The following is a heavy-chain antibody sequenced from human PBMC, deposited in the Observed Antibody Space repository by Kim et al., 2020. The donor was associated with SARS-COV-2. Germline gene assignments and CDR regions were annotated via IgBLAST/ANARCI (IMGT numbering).Heavy chain of an antibody. CDR2: IYYSGST. CDR1: GGSISSSSYY. D-gene: IGHD3-10*01. V-gene: IGHV4-39*07. Sequence: SETLSLTCTVSGGSISSSSYYWGWIRQPPGKGLEWIGSIYYSGSTYYNPSLKSRVTISVDTSKNQFSLKLSSVTAADTAVYYCARSPEGGLLWFGENRWFDPWGQGTLVTVSS. CDR3: ARSPEGGLLWFGENRWFDP. J-gene: IGHJ5*02.